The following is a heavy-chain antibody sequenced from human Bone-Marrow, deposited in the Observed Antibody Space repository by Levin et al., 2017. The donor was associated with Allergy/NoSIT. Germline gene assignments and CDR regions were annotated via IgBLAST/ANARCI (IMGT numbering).Heavy chain of an antibody. CDR2: ISWNSGSI. D-gene: IGHD3-10*01. V-gene: IGHV3-9*01. CDR3: AKDMVPWFGELSGGWFDP. J-gene: IGHJ5*02. Sequence: SLKISCAASGFTFDDYAMHWVRQAPGKGLEWVSGISWNSGSIGYADSVKGRFTISRDNAKNSLYLQMNSLRAEDTALYYCAKDMVPWFGELSGGWFDPWGQGTLVTVSS. CDR1: GFTFDDYA.